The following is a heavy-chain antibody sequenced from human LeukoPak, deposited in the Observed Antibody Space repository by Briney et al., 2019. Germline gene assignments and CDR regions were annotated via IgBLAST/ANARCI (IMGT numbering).Heavy chain of an antibody. CDR3: ARDLTTRAPT. Sequence: PGGSLRLSCAASGFTFRSYNMNWVRQAPGKGLEWVSYITGGSTTIYYADSVKGRFTISRDNAKNSLYLQMNSLRAEDTAVYYCARDLTTRAPTWGQGTLVTVSS. CDR1: GFTFRSYN. V-gene: IGHV3-48*01. CDR2: ITGGSTTI. D-gene: IGHD1-14*01. J-gene: IGHJ5*02.